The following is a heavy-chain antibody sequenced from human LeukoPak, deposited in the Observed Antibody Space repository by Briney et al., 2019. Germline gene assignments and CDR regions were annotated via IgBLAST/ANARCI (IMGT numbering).Heavy chain of an antibody. J-gene: IGHJ4*02. CDR1: GFSFNNYG. CDR2: ILFDGSDK. Sequence: PGRSLRLSCSASGFSFNNYGMHWVRQAPGKGLEWVAAILFDGSDKHYAESVKGRFTISRDNSKNTLYLQMNSLRAEDTAVYYCARDAAHFDYWGQGTLVTVSS. V-gene: IGHV3-33*05. CDR3: ARDAAHFDY. D-gene: IGHD6-6*01.